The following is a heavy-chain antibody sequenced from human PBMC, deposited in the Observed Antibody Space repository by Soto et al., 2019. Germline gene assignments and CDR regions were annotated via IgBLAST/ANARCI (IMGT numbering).Heavy chain of an antibody. CDR2: IYPGDSDT. Sequence: PGESLKISCKGSGYSFTSYWIGWVRQMPGKGLEWMGIIYPGDSDTRYSPSFQGQVTISADKSISTAYLQWSSLKASDTAMYYCARGSPRFLRSHGMDVWGQGTTVTVSS. D-gene: IGHD3-3*01. CDR1: GYSFTSYW. V-gene: IGHV5-51*01. J-gene: IGHJ6*02. CDR3: ARGSPRFLRSHGMDV.